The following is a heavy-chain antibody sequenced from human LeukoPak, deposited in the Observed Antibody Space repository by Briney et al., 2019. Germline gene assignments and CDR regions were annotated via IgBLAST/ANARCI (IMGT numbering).Heavy chain of an antibody. D-gene: IGHD3-22*01. CDR2: ISGSDGST. J-gene: IGHJ4*02. CDR1: GFTFSSYA. CDR3: AKAGSRSTMIVVVIGYFDY. V-gene: IGHV3-23*01. Sequence: GGSLRLSCAASGFTFSSYAMSWVRQAPGKGLEWVSAISGSDGSTYYADSVKGRFTISRDNSKNTLYLQMNSLRAEDTAVYYCAKAGSRSTMIVVVIGYFDYWGQGTLVTVSS.